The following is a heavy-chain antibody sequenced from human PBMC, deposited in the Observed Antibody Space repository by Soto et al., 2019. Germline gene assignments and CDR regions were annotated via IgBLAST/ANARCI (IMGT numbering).Heavy chain of an antibody. V-gene: IGHV4-31*03. Sequence: PSETLSLTCTVSGGSIRSGGYYWSWVRQNPRRGLEWIGNIYYSGNTYYNPSLKSRLTISVDTSKNPFSLNLSSVTAADTAVYYCARDRLMATAGTARHYFGLDVWGQGTTVTGSS. CDR1: GGSIRSGGYY. J-gene: IGHJ6*02. D-gene: IGHD5-18*01. CDR3: ARDRLMATAGTARHYFGLDV. CDR2: IYYSGNT.